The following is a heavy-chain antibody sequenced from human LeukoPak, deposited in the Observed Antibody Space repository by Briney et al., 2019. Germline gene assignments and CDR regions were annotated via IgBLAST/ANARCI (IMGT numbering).Heavy chain of an antibody. Sequence: PGRSLRLSCAASGFTFNRYGMHWVRQAPGKGLEWVAIIWYDGSNQHYADSVKGRFTISRDNSKNTVYLQLDSLRVEDTAVFYCARDRVGAPFDYWGQGTLVSVSS. V-gene: IGHV3-33*01. CDR3: ARDRVGAPFDY. J-gene: IGHJ4*01. D-gene: IGHD1-26*01. CDR2: IWYDGSNQ. CDR1: GFTFNRYG.